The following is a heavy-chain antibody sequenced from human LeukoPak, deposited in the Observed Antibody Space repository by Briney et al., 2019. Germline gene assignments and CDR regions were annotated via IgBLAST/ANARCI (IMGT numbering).Heavy chain of an antibody. CDR3: AKVTAAADHFQH. CDR2: ISGSGGST. J-gene: IGHJ1*01. V-gene: IGHV3-23*01. D-gene: IGHD6-13*01. Sequence: GGSLRLSCAASGFTFSSYAMSWVRQAPGKGLEWVSAISGSGGSTYYVDSVKGRFTISRDNSKNTLYLQMNSLRAEDTAVYYCAKVTAAADHFQHWGQGTLVTVSS. CDR1: GFTFSSYA.